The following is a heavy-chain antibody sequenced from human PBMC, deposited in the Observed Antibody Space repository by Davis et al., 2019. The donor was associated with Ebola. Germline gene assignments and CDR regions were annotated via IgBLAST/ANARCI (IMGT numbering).Heavy chain of an antibody. Sequence: PGGSLRLSCVASGFTFSSYEMNWVRQAPGKGLEWVSYISSSGSTIYYADSVKGRFTISRDNAKNSLYLQMNSLRAEDTAVYYCARGEKRWLQLEGIDYWGQGTLVTVSS. CDR1: GFTFSSYE. V-gene: IGHV3-48*03. CDR3: ARGEKRWLQLEGIDY. D-gene: IGHD5-24*01. CDR2: ISSSGSTI. J-gene: IGHJ4*02.